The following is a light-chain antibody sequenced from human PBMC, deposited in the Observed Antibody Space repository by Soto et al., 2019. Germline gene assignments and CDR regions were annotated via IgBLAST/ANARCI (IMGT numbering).Light chain of an antibody. CDR2: RAF. J-gene: IGKJ1*01. CDR3: HQYVASPPSWT. V-gene: IGKV3-20*01. Sequence: EIVLTQSPGTLSLSPGERATLSCRSSQSVSSGYLAWYQQKPGQAPRLLLFRAFNRATGIPDRFSGSGSGTDFTLTISRLEPEDFAVYYCHQYVASPPSWTFGQGTKVEIK. CDR1: QSVSSGY.